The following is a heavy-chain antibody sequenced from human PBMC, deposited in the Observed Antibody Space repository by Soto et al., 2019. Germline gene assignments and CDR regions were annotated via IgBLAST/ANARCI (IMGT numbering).Heavy chain of an antibody. Sequence: PSETLSLTCTVSGGSISSYYWSWIRQPPGKGLEWIGYIYYSGSTNYNPSLKSRVTISVDTSKNQFSLKPSSVTAADTAVYYCASLRITIVGGRTLDVWGQGTTVTVSS. CDR1: GGSISSYY. J-gene: IGHJ6*02. CDR2: IYYSGST. CDR3: ASLRITIVGGRTLDV. D-gene: IGHD3-10*01. V-gene: IGHV4-59*01.